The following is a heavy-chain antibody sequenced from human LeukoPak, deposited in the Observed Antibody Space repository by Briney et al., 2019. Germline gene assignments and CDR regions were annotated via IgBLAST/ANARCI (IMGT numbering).Heavy chain of an antibody. J-gene: IGHJ4*02. CDR3: AKAGFSSGWYDVDY. V-gene: IGHV3-9*01. Sequence: GGSLRLSCAASGFTFDNYVMHWVRQPPGKGLEWVSGIDCDSGNIGYADSVKGRFTVSRDDAKNSLYLQMNSLRAEDTALYYCAKAGFSSGWYDVDYWGQGTLVTVSS. CDR2: IDCDSGNI. D-gene: IGHD6-19*01. CDR1: GFTFDNYV.